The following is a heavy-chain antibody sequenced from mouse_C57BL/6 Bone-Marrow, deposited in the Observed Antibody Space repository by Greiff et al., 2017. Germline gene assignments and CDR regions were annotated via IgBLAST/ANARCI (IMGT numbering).Heavy chain of an antibody. Sequence: EVKLVESGGGLVKPGGSLKLSCAASGFTFSSYTMSWVRQTPEKRLQWVAAISGGGGNTYYPDSVKGRFPISRDNDKNILYLQMSSLRSEDTDLYYCSRQVTTVLATKYFDVWGTGTTVTVSS. J-gene: IGHJ1*03. CDR1: GFTFSSYT. V-gene: IGHV5-9*01. CDR2: ISGGGGNT. CDR3: SRQVTTVLATKYFDV. D-gene: IGHD1-1*01.